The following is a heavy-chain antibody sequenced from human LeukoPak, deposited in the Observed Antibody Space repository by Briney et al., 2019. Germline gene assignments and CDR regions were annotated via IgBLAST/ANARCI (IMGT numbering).Heavy chain of an antibody. D-gene: IGHD6-13*01. J-gene: IGHJ5*02. CDR1: GYSISSGFY. Sequence: SETLSLTCTVSGYSISSGFYWGWIRQPPGKGLEWIGSIYHRGSTYYNPSLKSRVTISLDTSKNQFSLKLSSVTAADTAVYYCAREGDSSSVGWFDPWGQGTLVTVSS. CDR3: AREGDSSSVGWFDP. CDR2: IYHRGST. V-gene: IGHV4-38-2*02.